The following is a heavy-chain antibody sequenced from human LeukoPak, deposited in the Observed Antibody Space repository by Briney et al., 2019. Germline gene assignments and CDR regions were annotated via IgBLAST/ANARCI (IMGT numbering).Heavy chain of an antibody. D-gene: IGHD4-17*01. Sequence: PSGTLSLTRVVYLGSLSGYYWSWIRQPPGRGLEWMGEINHSVITNYNPPIQSRVTISVDTSKNQFSIKLSSVTAADTAVYYCARYGDPLSYGMDVWGQGTTVTVSS. V-gene: IGHV4-34*01. CDR1: LGSLSGYY. CDR3: ARYGDPLSYGMDV. CDR2: INHSVIT. J-gene: IGHJ6*02.